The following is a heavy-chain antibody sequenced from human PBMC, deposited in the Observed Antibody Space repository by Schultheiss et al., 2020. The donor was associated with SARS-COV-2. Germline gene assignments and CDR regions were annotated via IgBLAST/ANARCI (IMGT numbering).Heavy chain of an antibody. V-gene: IGHV3-30*18. CDR1: GFAFSRFG. J-gene: IGHJ4*02. Sequence: GGSLRLSCVASGFAFSRFGMHWVRQAPGKGLEWLAVVSYDGNIQYYADSVKGRFTVSRDNSKNTVFLQVNSLRTEDTALYYCAKDSGNVGFGGYEAPHDSWGQGTLVTVSS. CDR2: VSYDGNIQ. D-gene: IGHD3-16*01. CDR3: AKDSGNVGFGGYEAPHDS.